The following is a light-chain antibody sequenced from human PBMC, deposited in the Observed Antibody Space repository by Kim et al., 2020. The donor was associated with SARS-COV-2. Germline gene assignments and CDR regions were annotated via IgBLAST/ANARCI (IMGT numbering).Light chain of an antibody. J-gene: IGKJ1*01. V-gene: IGKV3-20*01. Sequence: SPGERATLSCRASQSDSSSYLAWYQQKPGHAPRLLIYGASSRATGIPDRFSGSGSGTDFTLTISRLEPEDFAVYYCQQYNSSPWTFGQGTKVDIK. CDR3: QQYNSSPWT. CDR2: GAS. CDR1: QSDSSSY.